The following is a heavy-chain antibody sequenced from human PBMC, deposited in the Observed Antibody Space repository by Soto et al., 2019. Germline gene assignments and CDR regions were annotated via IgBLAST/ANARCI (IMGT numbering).Heavy chain of an antibody. Sequence: GSLRLSCAASGFTFSSHWMHWVRQVPGQGLVWVSRTKTDGSTSYADSVKGRFTISRDNAKNTLYLQMNSLRAEDTAVYYCARDMRAVPWYGGVSSAFDIWGQGTMVTVSS. CDR1: GFTFSSHW. V-gene: IGHV3-74*01. CDR3: ARDMRAVPWYGGVSSAFDI. CDR2: TKTDGST. J-gene: IGHJ3*02. D-gene: IGHD3-10*01.